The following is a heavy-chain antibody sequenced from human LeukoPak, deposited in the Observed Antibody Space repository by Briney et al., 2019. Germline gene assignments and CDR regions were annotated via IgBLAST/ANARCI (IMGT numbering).Heavy chain of an antibody. V-gene: IGHV4-34*01. CDR3: AASGSSAYFDH. D-gene: IGHD1-26*01. Sequence: PSETLSLTCAVYGGSFSGYYWSWIRQPPGKGLEWIGEINHSGSTNYNPSLKSRVTISVDTSKNQFSLKLSSVTAADTAVYYCAASGSSAYFDHWGQGTLVTVSS. CDR1: GGSFSGYY. CDR2: INHSGST. J-gene: IGHJ4*02.